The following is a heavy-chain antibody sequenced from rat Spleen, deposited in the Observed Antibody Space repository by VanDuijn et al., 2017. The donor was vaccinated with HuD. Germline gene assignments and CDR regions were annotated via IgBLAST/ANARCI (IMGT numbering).Heavy chain of an antibody. CDR3: TSLFLPHCRAFNY. CDR1: GFSLTSNS. V-gene: IGHV2-1*01. CDR2: IWGNGNT. Sequence: QVQLKESGPGLVQPSQTLSLTCTVSGFSLTSNSVHWVRQPPGKGLEWMGGIWGNGNTDYSSTLKSRLTISRDTSKSQVFLKVNSLQTDDTALYFCTSLFLPHCRAFNYWGQGVRVTVSS. J-gene: IGHJ2*01. D-gene: IGHD3-2*01.